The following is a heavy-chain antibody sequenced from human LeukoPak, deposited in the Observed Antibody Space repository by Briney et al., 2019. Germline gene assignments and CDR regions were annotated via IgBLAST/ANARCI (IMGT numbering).Heavy chain of an antibody. CDR2: MNPNSGNT. V-gene: IGHV1-8*03. CDR1: GYTFTSYD. D-gene: IGHD6-13*01. J-gene: IGHJ6*03. Sequence: ASVKVSCKASGYTFTSYDINWVRQATGQGLEWMGWMNPNSGNTGYAQKFQGRVTITRNTSISTAYMELSSLRSEDTAVYYCARAGYSSSWYWDYYYYYMDVWGKGTTVTVSS. CDR3: ARAGYSSSWYWDYYYYYMDV.